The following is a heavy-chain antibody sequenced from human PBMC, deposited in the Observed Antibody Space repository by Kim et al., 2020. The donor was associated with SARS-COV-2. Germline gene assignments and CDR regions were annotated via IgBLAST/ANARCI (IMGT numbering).Heavy chain of an antibody. CDR3: SRWDATAVPDI. CDR2: ISSSGGTI. CDR1: GFTFSAFS. V-gene: IGHV3-48*02. D-gene: IGHD1-1*01. J-gene: IGHJ4*02. Sequence: GGSLRLSCVASGFTFSAFSMNWVRQAPGKGLEWVSYISSSGGTIYYADSVKGRFAISRDNSKNTLYLQMNSLTDEDTAVYYCSRWDATAVPDIGGQGTLVTVSS.